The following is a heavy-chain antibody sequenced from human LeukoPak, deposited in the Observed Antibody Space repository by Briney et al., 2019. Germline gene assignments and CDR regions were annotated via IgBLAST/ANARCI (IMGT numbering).Heavy chain of an antibody. Sequence: GGSLRLSCAASPLTFSGYTMNWVRQAPGKGLEWVSSISSSSSYIYYADSVKGRFTISRDNANNSLYLQVNSLAADDTAVYYCARTPFAAAYLADWGQGTLVTVSS. D-gene: IGHD6-13*01. J-gene: IGHJ4*02. CDR1: PLTFSGYT. CDR3: ARTPFAAAYLAD. CDR2: ISSSSSYI. V-gene: IGHV3-21*01.